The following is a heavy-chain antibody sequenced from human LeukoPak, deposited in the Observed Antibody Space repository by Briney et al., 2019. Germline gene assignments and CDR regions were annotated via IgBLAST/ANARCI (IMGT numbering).Heavy chain of an antibody. D-gene: IGHD3-9*01. CDR2: IIPIFGTA. Sequence: SVKVSCKASGGTFSSHAISWVRQAPGQGLEWMGGIIPIFGTANYAQKFQGRVTITTDESTSTAYMELSSLRSEDTAVYYCAREDRTIDAFDIWGQGTMVTVSS. J-gene: IGHJ3*02. CDR3: AREDRTIDAFDI. CDR1: GGTFSSHA. V-gene: IGHV1-69*05.